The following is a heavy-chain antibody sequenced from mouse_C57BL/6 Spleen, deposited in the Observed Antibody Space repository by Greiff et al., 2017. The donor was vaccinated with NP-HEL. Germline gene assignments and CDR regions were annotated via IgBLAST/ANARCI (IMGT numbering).Heavy chain of an antibody. Sequence: EVKLVESGGGLVKPGGSLKLSCAASGFTFSSYAMSWVRQTPEKRLEWVATISDGGSYTYYPDNVKGRFTISRDNAKNNLYLQMSHLKSEDTAMYYCARGDYDDYYAMDYWGQGTSVTVSS. J-gene: IGHJ4*01. CDR2: ISDGGSYT. CDR1: GFTFSSYA. CDR3: ARGDYDDYYAMDY. V-gene: IGHV5-4*03. D-gene: IGHD2-4*01.